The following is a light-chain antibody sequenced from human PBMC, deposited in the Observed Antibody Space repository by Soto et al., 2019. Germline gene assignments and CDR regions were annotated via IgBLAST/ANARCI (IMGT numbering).Light chain of an antibody. CDR1: QGISSW. V-gene: IGKV1-5*01. CDR2: DAS. CDR3: QQYENYWT. J-gene: IGKJ1*01. Sequence: DIQMTQSPSSVSASVGDRVTITCRASQGISSWLAWHQQKPGKAPKLLIYDASNLDSGVPSRFSGSGSGTEFSLTISNLQPDDCATYYCQQYENYWTFGQGTKVDIK.